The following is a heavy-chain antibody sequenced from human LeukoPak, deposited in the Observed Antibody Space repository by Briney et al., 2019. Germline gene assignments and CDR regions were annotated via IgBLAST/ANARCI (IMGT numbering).Heavy chain of an antibody. CDR1: GYSFNSQG. CDR3: AGPYSSRWDNWFDP. CDR2: INPNSGGT. Sequence: ASVKVSCKASGYSFNSQGMNWVRQAPGQGLEWMGWINPNSGGTDYAQKFQGRVTMTRDSSISTAYMELSRLRSDDTAVYYCAGPYSSRWDNWFDPWGQGTLVTVSS. J-gene: IGHJ5*02. D-gene: IGHD6-13*01. V-gene: IGHV1-2*02.